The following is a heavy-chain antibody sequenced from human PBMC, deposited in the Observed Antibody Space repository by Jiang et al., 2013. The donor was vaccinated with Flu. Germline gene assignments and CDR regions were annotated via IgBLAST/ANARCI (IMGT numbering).Heavy chain of an antibody. J-gene: IGHJ3*02. D-gene: IGHD3-22*01. CDR3: AGAHYYDSSGSYSNDAFDM. Sequence: GAEVKKPGESLKISCKGSGYSFTSYWIGWVRQMPGKGLEWMGIIYPGDSDTRYSPSFQGQVTISADKSITTAYLQWSSLKASDTAMYYCAGAHYYDSSGSYSNDAFDMWGQGTMVTVSS. CDR1: GYSFTSYW. CDR2: IYPGDSDT. V-gene: IGHV5-51*01.